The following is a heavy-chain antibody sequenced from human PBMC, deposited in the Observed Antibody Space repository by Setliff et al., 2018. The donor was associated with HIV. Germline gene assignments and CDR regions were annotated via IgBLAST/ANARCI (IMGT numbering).Heavy chain of an antibody. CDR2: IKTQPSNYAT. J-gene: IGHJ5*02. D-gene: IGHD2-21*01. CDR1: GFPFSGSA. CDR3: AASADGDCATTSCTNWFDP. V-gene: IGHV3-73*01. Sequence: PVGSLRLSCAASGFPFSGSAIHWVRRASGKGLEWVGRIKTQPSNYATAHGASMEGRFTISRDDSKSTAYRQLSSLKVEDTAVCFCAASADGDCATTSCTNWFDPWGQGTQVTVSS.